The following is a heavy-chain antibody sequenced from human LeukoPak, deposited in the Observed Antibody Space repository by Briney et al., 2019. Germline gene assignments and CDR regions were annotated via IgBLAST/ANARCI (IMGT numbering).Heavy chain of an antibody. CDR2: ISAYNGNT. CDR1: GYTFTSYG. Sequence: ASVKVSCKASGYTFTSYGISWVRQAPGQGLEWMGWISAYNGNTNYAQKLQGRVTMTTDTSTSTAYMELWSLRSDDTAVYYCASVGEYCTNGVCYPSATWFDPWGQGTLVTVSS. D-gene: IGHD2-8*01. CDR3: ASVGEYCTNGVCYPSATWFDP. V-gene: IGHV1-18*01. J-gene: IGHJ5*02.